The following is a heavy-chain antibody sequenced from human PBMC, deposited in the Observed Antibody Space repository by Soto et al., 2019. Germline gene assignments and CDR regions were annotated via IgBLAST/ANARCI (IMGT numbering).Heavy chain of an antibody. CDR3: ARDYSSGWCLDY. CDR1: GFPFSAEA. CDR2: ISYDGNNK. D-gene: IGHD6-13*01. V-gene: IGHV3-30-3*01. Sequence: QVQLVESGGGVVQPGNSLRLSCAGSGFPFSAEAMHWDRQAPGKGLEWVAAISYDGNNKNHADSVKGRFTVSRDNSKNTLYLQIYSLRPEDTAVYYCARDYSSGWCLDYWGQGSLVTVSS. J-gene: IGHJ4*02.